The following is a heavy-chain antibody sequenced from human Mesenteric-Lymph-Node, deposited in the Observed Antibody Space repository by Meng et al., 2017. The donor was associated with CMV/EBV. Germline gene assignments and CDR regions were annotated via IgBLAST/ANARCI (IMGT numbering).Heavy chain of an antibody. D-gene: IGHD6-13*01. J-gene: IGHJ4*02. CDR2: IKQDGSER. V-gene: IGHV3-7*01. Sequence: GESLKISCAASGFTFRSYAMYWVRQAPGKGLEWVANIKQDGSERHYADSVKGRITISRDNAKNSLYLQTDSLRVEDTAIYYCARIGYSSSSFDYWGQGILVTVSS. CDR1: GFTFRSYA. CDR3: ARIGYSSSSFDY.